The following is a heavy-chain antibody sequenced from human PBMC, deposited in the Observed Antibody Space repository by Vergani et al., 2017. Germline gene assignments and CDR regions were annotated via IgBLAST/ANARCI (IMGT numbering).Heavy chain of an antibody. J-gene: IGHJ4*02. CDR1: GGSINSHNYY. CDR2: IHTSGST. CDR3: ARGSCLGGSCYKPLFGY. V-gene: IGHV4-61*02. Sequence: QVQLQESGPGLVKPSQTLSLTCTVSGGSINSHNYYWSWIRQPAGKGLELIGRIHTSGSTNYNPSLKSRVTMSEDTSKNQFSLNLTSVTAADTAVYFCARGSCLGGSCYKPLFGYWGQGILVTVSS. D-gene: IGHD2-15*01.